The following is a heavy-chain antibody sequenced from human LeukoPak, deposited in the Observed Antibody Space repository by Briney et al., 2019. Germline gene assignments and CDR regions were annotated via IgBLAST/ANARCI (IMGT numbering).Heavy chain of an antibody. Sequence: GGSLRLSCAASGFTFSSYSMNWVRQAPRKGLEWVSSISSSSSYIYYADSVKGRFTISRDNAKNSLYLQMNSLRAEDTAVYYCARAKPPYYYDSSGFYKFDNWGQGTLVTVSS. CDR1: GFTFSSYS. V-gene: IGHV3-21*01. CDR3: ARAKPPYYYDSSGFYKFDN. D-gene: IGHD3-22*01. J-gene: IGHJ4*02. CDR2: ISSSSSYI.